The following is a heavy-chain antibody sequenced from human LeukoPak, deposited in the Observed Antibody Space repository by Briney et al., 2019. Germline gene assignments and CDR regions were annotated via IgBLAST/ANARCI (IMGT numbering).Heavy chain of an antibody. J-gene: IGHJ6*03. CDR2: IRWNSGSI. Sequence: PGGSLRLSCAASGFTFSSYDMNWVRQAPGKGLEWVSGIRWNSGSIGYADSVKGRFTISRDNAKNSLYLQMNSLRAEDMALYYCAKATDYYYMDVWGKGTTVTVSS. V-gene: IGHV3-9*03. CDR3: AKATDYYYMDV. CDR1: GFTFSSYD.